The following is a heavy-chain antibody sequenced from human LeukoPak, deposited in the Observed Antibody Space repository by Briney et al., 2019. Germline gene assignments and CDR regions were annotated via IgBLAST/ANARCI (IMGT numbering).Heavy chain of an antibody. D-gene: IGHD5-18*01. J-gene: IGHJ4*02. CDR2: ISGSGGST. V-gene: IGHV3-23*01. CDR1: GFTFSSYA. CDR3: AKGHVDTAMVPDY. Sequence: WGYLSLSCAASGFTFSSYAMSWVRQAPGKGLEGVSAISGSGGSTYYADSVKGRFTISRYNSKNTLYLQMNSLRAEDTAVYYCAKGHVDTAMVPDYWGQGTLVTVSS.